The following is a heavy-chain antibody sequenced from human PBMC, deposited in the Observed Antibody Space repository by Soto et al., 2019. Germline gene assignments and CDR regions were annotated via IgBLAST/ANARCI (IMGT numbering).Heavy chain of an antibody. Sequence: QVQLVQSGAEVKKPGASVKVSCKASGYTFTGYYMHWVRQAPGQGLEWMGWINPNSGGTNYAQKFEGWVTMTRDTSISTAYMELSRLRSDDTAVYYCARFAGYCSGGSCYPGPYYYGMDVWGQGTTVTVSS. CDR1: GYTFTGYY. CDR3: ARFAGYCSGGSCYPGPYYYGMDV. D-gene: IGHD2-15*01. CDR2: INPNSGGT. J-gene: IGHJ6*02. V-gene: IGHV1-2*04.